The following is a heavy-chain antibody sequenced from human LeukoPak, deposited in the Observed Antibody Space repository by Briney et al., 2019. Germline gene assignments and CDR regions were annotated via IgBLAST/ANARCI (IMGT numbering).Heavy chain of an antibody. J-gene: IGHJ4*02. D-gene: IGHD3-22*01. V-gene: IGHV3-23*01. CDR3: ARASGGSSGYYGFDY. CDR2: ISGSGAST. CDR1: GFTFSSYA. Sequence: GGSLRLSCAASGFTFSSYAMSWVRQAPGKGLEWVSGISGSGASTYYADSVKGRFTISRDNSKNTLYLQMNSLRAEDTAVYYCARASGGSSGYYGFDYWGQGTLVTVSS.